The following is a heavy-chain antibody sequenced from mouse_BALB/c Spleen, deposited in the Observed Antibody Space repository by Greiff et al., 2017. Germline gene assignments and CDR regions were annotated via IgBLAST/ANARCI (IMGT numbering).Heavy chain of an antibody. CDR1: GFTFSSFG. J-gene: IGHJ3*01. D-gene: IGHD2-3*01. Sequence: VQLKESGGGLVQPGGSRKLSCAASGFTFSSFGMHWVRQAPEKGLEWVAYISSGSSTIYYADTVKGRFTISRDNPKNTLFLQMTSLRSEDTAMYYCASGGYYAGFAYWGQGTLVTVSA. CDR3: ASGGYYAGFAY. CDR2: ISSGSSTI. V-gene: IGHV5-17*02.